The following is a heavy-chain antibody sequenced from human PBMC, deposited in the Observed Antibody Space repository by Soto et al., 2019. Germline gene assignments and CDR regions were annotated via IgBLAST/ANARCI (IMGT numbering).Heavy chain of an antibody. Sequence: GGFLSRFSSASWFTISSYIMNLVRPAPGKGLEWVSSISSSSSYIYYADSVKGRLTISRDNAKNSLYLQMNSLRAEDTAVYYCAIAPNYLGTGSVFRGMDVWGQGTTVTVSS. V-gene: IGHV3-21*01. CDR3: AIAPNYLGTGSVFRGMDV. CDR1: WFTISSYI. CDR2: ISSSSSYI. J-gene: IGHJ6*01. D-gene: IGHD7-27*01.